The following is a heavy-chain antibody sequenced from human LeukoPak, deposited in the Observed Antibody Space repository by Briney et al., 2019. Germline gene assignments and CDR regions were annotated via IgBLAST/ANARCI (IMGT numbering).Heavy chain of an antibody. CDR1: GFTFSSYA. J-gene: IGHJ4*02. V-gene: IGHV3-23*01. D-gene: IGHD2-15*01. CDR2: ISGSGGTT. CDR3: AKDSCSGGSCYVFDY. Sequence: GGSLRLSCAASGFTFSSYAMSWVRQAPGKGLEWVSAISGSGGTTYYADSVKGRFTISRDNSKNTLYLQMNSLRAEDTAVYYCAKDSCSGGSCYVFDYWGQGTLVTVSS.